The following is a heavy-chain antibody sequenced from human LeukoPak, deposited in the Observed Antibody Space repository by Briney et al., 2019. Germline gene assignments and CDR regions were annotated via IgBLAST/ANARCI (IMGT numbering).Heavy chain of an antibody. D-gene: IGHD2-2*01. J-gene: IGHJ4*02. CDR3: ATQRSTEFDY. CDR2: IYYSGST. CDR1: GGSISSYY. V-gene: IGHV4-59*01. Sequence: SSETLSLTCTVSGGSISSYYWSWIRQPPGKGLEWIGYIYYSGSTNYNPSLKSRVTISVDTSKNQFSLKLSSVTAADTAVYYCATQRSTEFDYWGQGTLVTVSS.